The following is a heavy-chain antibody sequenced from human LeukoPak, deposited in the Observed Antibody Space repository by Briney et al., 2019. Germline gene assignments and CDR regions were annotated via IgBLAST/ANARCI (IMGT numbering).Heavy chain of an antibody. V-gene: IGHV1-3*01. CDR2: INAGNGDT. D-gene: IGHD3-22*01. J-gene: IGHJ6*02. CDR3: ARDGHSSGYYYYYYGMDV. Sequence: ASVKVSCKASGYTFTTYAMHWVRQAPGQRLEWMGWINAGNGDTKYSQKFQGRVTITRDTSASTAYMELSSLGSEDTAVYFCARDGHSSGYYYYYYGMDVWGQGTTVTVSS. CDR1: GYTFTTYA.